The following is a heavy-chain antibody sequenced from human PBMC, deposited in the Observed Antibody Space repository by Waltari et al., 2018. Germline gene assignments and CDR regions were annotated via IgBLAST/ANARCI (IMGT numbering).Heavy chain of an antibody. J-gene: IGHJ3*02. CDR2: FVPEDGET. CDR3: ATDLLTGTPGAFDI. CDR1: GYTFTSYG. V-gene: IGHV1-24*01. D-gene: IGHD1-20*01. Sequence: QVQLVQSGAEVKKPGASVKVSCKASGYTFTSYGISWVRQAPGQGLEWMGGFVPEDGETIYEQKFQGRVTMTEDTSTDTAYMELSSLRSEDTAVYYCATDLLTGTPGAFDIWGQGTMVTVSS.